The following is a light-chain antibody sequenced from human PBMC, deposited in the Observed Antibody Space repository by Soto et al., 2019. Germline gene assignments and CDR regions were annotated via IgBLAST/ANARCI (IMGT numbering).Light chain of an antibody. J-gene: IGKJ2*01. CDR2: DAS. CDR1: QSVSRR. CDR3: HTYNSYSLHT. Sequence: DIQMNQSPSTLSASVGDRITITCRASQSVSRRLAWFQQKPRKAPKLLIYDASSLESGVPSRFRGRGSGTEFTLTISSLQPDDCATYYCHTYNSYSLHTFGQGTKVDIK. V-gene: IGKV1-5*01.